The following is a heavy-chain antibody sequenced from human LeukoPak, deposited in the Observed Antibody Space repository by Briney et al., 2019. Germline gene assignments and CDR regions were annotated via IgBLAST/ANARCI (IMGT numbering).Heavy chain of an antibody. J-gene: IGHJ4*02. CDR2: ISYSGST. V-gene: IGHV4-31*02. D-gene: IGHD3-16*01. CDR1: GFSFTNY. Sequence: LRLSCAVSGFSFTNYWMHWVRQHPGKGLEWIGYISYSGSTHYSSSLKSRVSISADSSTSQFSLRLNSVTAADTAVYYCARREPCDSNGSCSYAYWGQGTLVTVSS. CDR3: ARREPCDSNGSCSYAY.